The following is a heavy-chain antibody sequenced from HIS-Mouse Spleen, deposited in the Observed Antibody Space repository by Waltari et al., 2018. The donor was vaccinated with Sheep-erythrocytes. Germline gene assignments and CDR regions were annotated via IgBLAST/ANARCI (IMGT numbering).Heavy chain of an antibody. D-gene: IGHD1-26*01. Sequence: VQLVESGGGLVQPGGSLRLSCAASGFPFSSYWMHWVRKALGKGLVGVARMNSDGSSKSYADSVKGRFTISRDNAKNTLYLQMNSLRAEDTAVYYCARETEWELSFDYWGQGTLVTVSS. CDR3: ARETEWELSFDY. CDR1: GFPFSSYW. J-gene: IGHJ4*02. V-gene: IGHV3-74*01. CDR2: MNSDGSSK.